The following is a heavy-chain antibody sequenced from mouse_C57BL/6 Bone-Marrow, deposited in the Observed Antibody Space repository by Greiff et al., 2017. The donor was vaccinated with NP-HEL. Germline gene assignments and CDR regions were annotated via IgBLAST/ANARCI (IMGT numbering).Heavy chain of an antibody. CDR3: AREGYYGSSHYFDY. Sequence: EVQLVESGGGLVKPGGSLKLSCAASGFTFSSYAMSWVRQTPEKRLEWVATISDGGSYTYYSDNVKGRFTISSDNAKNNLYLQMSHLKSEDTAMYYCAREGYYGSSHYFDYWGQGTTLTVSS. D-gene: IGHD1-1*01. J-gene: IGHJ2*01. CDR1: GFTFSSYA. V-gene: IGHV5-4*01. CDR2: ISDGGSYT.